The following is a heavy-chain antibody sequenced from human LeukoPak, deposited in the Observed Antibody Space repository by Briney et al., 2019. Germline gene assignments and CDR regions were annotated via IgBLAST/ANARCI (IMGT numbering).Heavy chain of an antibody. CDR2: IYNGGNT. CDR1: GVSINTYY. D-gene: IGHD1-26*01. V-gene: IGHV4-59*08. CDR3: AAGPWELDF. J-gene: IGHJ4*02. Sequence: SETLSLTCTVSGVSINTYYAIWIRQAPGKGLEFIGFIYNGGNTNYNPSLKSRATIPVDTSNNQFSLRLTSVTAADTAMYYCAAGPWELDFWGQGTLVTVSS.